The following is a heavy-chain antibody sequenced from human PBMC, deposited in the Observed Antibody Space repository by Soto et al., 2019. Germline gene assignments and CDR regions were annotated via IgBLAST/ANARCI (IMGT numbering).Heavy chain of an antibody. J-gene: IGHJ3*02. V-gene: IGHV3-9*01. D-gene: IGHD4-4*01. CDR3: AKDLYSNYGDAFDI. CDR1: GFTFDDYA. CDR2: ISWNSDNI. Sequence: GGSLRLSCAASGFTFDDYAMHWVRQAPGKGLEWVSGISWNSDNIGYADSVKGRFTISRDNVKNSLYLQMNSLRAEDTALYYCAKDLYSNYGDAFDIWGQGTMVTVSS.